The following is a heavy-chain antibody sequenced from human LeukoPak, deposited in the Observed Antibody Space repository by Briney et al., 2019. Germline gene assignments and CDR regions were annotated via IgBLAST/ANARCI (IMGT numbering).Heavy chain of an antibody. V-gene: IGHV3-23*01. D-gene: IGHD1-26*01. CDR3: AKTGGSYYGVSFDY. CDR1: GFTFSSYA. CDR2: ISGSGGST. Sequence: GGSLRLSCAASGFTFSSYAMSWVRQAPGKGLEWVSAISGSGGSTYYADSVKGRFTISRDNSKNTLYLQMNSLRAEDTAVYYWAKTGGSYYGVSFDYWGQGTLVTVSS. J-gene: IGHJ4*02.